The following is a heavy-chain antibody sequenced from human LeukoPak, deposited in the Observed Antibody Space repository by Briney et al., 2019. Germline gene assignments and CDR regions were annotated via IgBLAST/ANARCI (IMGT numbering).Heavy chain of an antibody. CDR3: ARAVPTSWGVVITTQGAFDI. D-gene: IGHD3-22*01. CDR1: GYTFTSYG. J-gene: IGHJ3*02. Sequence: GASVKVSCKASGYTFTSYGISWVRQAPGQGLERMGWISAYNGNTSYAQKLQGRVTMTTDTSTSTAYMELRSLRSDDTAVYYCARAVPTSWGVVITTQGAFDIWGQGTMVTVSS. V-gene: IGHV1-18*01. CDR2: ISAYNGNT.